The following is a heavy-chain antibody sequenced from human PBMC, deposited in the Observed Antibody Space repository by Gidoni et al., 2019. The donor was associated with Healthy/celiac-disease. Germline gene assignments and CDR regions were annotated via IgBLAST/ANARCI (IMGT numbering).Heavy chain of an antibody. J-gene: IGHJ4*02. Sequence: QVQLVESGGGVVPPGRSLRLSFAASGFTFSSYGMPWVRQAPGKGLEWVAVIWYDESNKYYADSVKGRFTISRDNSKNTLYLQMNSLRAEDTAVYYCARGSGWYKDYWGQGTLVTVSS. CDR3: ARGSGWYKDY. D-gene: IGHD6-19*01. V-gene: IGHV3-33*01. CDR1: GFTFSSYG. CDR2: IWYDESNK.